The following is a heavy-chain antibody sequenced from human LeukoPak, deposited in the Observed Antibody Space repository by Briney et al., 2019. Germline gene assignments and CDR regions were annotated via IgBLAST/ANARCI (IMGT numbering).Heavy chain of an antibody. Sequence: PSETLSLTCAVYGGSFSGYYWSWIRQPPGKGLEWIGEINHSGSTNYNPSLKSRVTISVDTSKNQFSLKLSSVTAADTAVYYCARDLDSGSSQHWGQGTLVTVSS. CDR1: GGSFSGYY. V-gene: IGHV4-34*01. CDR2: INHSGST. D-gene: IGHD1-26*01. J-gene: IGHJ1*01. CDR3: ARDLDSGSSQH.